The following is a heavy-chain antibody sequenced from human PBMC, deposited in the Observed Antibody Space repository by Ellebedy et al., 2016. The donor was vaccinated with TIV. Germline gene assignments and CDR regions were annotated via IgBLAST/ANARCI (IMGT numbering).Heavy chain of an antibody. Sequence: GESLKISCKGSGYSFTGHYIGWVRQMPGKGLEWMGIIYPGDSGTKYSPSFQGHVIIAADKSVRTAYLQWNTLKPSDTAIYYCVRETTPGPHYWGQGTLVTVSS. V-gene: IGHV5-51*01. D-gene: IGHD4-11*01. CDR1: GYSFTGHY. CDR2: IYPGDSGT. J-gene: IGHJ4*02. CDR3: VRETTPGPHY.